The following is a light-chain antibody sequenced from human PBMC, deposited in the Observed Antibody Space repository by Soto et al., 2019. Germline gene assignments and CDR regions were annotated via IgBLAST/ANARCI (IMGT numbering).Light chain of an antibody. CDR1: SSNIGRNT. CDR2: SNY. Sequence: QSVLTQPPSASGTPGQWVTISCSGSSSNIGRNTVNWYQQLPGTAPKLLIYSNYQRPSGVPGRFSGSKSGTSASLAISGLQSEDEADYYCATWDDSLNGYYVFGTGTKVAVL. V-gene: IGLV1-44*01. J-gene: IGLJ1*01. CDR3: ATWDDSLNGYYV.